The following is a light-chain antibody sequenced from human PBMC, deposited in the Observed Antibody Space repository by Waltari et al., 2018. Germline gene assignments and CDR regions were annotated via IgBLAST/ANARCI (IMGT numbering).Light chain of an antibody. CDR1: TSNVGNYDL. CDR2: EVN. Sequence: QSALTQPASVSGSPGQSITISCTGTTSNVGNYDLVSWYQQHPGKAPKLIISEVNKRPSGISDRFSGSKSGNTASLTISGLLTEDEADYYCCSCAGSSTVMFGGGTKLTVL. CDR3: CSCAGSSTVM. J-gene: IGLJ3*02. V-gene: IGLV2-23*02.